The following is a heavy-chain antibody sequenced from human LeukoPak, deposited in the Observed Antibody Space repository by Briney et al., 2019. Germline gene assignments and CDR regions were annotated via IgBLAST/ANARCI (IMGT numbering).Heavy chain of an antibody. D-gene: IGHD5-18*01. CDR1: GVSISSGNW. CDR3: ATRDQSRTDVVPPDY. CDR2: IYHGGNI. V-gene: IGHV4-4*02. Sequence: SGTLSLTCAVSGVSISSGNWWTWVRQPPGKGLEWIGEIYHGGNINYSPSLKSRVTISIDKSKNQLSLNLNSATAADTAVYYCATRDQSRTDVVPPDYWGQGALVTVSS. J-gene: IGHJ4*02.